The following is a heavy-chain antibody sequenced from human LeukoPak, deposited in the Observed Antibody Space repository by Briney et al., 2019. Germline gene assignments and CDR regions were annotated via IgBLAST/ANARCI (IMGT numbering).Heavy chain of an antibody. CDR3: ARVDDLDAFDI. D-gene: IGHD2-2*03. V-gene: IGHV3-21*01. CDR2: ISSSSSYI. J-gene: IGHJ3*02. Sequence: GGSLRLSCAASGFTFSSYSMNWVRQAPGKGLEWVSSISSSSSYIYYADSVKGRFTISRDNARNSLYLQMNSLRAEDTAVYYCARVDDLDAFDIWGQGTMVIVSS. CDR1: GFTFSSYS.